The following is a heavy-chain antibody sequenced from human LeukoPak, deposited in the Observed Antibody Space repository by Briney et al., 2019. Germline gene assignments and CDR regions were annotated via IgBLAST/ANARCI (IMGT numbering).Heavy chain of an antibody. V-gene: IGHV3-30*02. D-gene: IGHD6-19*01. CDR2: VRFDGSNK. CDR3: AKDPRAYSSGWYWSDY. CDR1: GFTFSSYG. Sequence: GGSLRLSCAASGFTFSSYGMHWVRQAPGKGLEWVAFVRFDGSNKYYADSVKGRFTISRDNSKNTLYLQMNSLRAEDTAVYYCAKDPRAYSSGWYWSDYWGQGTPVTVSS. J-gene: IGHJ4*02.